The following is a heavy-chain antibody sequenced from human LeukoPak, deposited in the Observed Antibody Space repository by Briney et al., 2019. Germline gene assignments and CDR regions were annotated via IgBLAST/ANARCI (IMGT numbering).Heavy chain of an antibody. D-gene: IGHD3-3*01. V-gene: IGHV3-15*04. Sequence: GGSLRLSCAASGPTFRNAFMNWVRQAPGKGLEWVGRIESSTDGGTTDYAAPVKGRFTMSRDDSKNTLYLQMNNVKTEDTGVYYCTTSPGITVFGVVTDYWGQGTLVIVSS. J-gene: IGHJ4*02. CDR1: GPTFRNAF. CDR3: TTSPGITVFGVVTDY. CDR2: IESSTDGGTT.